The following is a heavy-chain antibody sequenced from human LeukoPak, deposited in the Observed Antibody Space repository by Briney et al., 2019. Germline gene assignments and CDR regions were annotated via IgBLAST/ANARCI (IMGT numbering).Heavy chain of an antibody. Sequence: SVKVSCKASGGTFSSYAISWVRQAPGQGLEWIGRIIPIFGIANYAQKFQGRVTITADKSTSTAYMELSSLRSEDTAVYYCARGDSSGYSSFMDVWGQGTTVTVSS. D-gene: IGHD3-22*01. V-gene: IGHV1-69*04. J-gene: IGHJ6*02. CDR3: ARGDSSGYSSFMDV. CDR1: GGTFSSYA. CDR2: IIPIFGIA.